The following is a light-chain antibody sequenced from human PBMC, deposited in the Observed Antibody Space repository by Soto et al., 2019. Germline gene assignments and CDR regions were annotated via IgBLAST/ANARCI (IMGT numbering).Light chain of an antibody. CDR1: SSDVGGYNY. Sequence: QSALTQPASVSESPGQSITVSCTGTSSDVGGYNYVSWYQQHPGKAPKLMIYDVSDRPSGVSNRFSGSKSGNTASLTISGLQAEDEADYYCSSYSSSSTLYVFGTGTKLPVL. V-gene: IGLV2-14*01. CDR2: DVS. CDR3: SSYSSSSTLYV. J-gene: IGLJ1*01.